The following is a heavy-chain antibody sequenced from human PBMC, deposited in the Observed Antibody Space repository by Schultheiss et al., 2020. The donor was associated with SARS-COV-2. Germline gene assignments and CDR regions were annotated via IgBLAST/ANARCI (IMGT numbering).Heavy chain of an antibody. V-gene: IGHV3-30*03. CDR1: GFTFSNAW. CDR2: TSNDGTNK. J-gene: IGHJ6*02. Sequence: GGSLRLSCAASGFTFSNAWMSWVRQAPGKGLEWVAITSNDGTNKYYAASVKGRFTISRDNSKNTLYLQMNSLRAEDTAVYYCARDYGMDVWGQGTTVTVSS. CDR3: ARDYGMDV.